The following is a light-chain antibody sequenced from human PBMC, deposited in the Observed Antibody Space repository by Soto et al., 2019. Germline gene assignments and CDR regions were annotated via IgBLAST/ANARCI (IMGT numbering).Light chain of an antibody. V-gene: IGKV1-5*01. Sequence: IQVTQSPPTLSASVGDRVTITCRASQTISTWMAWYQQKPGKAPKLLVYDASTLQSGVASRFSGSGSGTEFTLIISGLQPDDSATYYCQQYTNTNNPWMFGQGTNVDI. CDR1: QTISTW. CDR2: DAS. CDR3: QQYTNTNNPWM. J-gene: IGKJ1*01.